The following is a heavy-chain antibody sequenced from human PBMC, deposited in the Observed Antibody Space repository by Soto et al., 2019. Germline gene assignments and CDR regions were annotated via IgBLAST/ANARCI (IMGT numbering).Heavy chain of an antibody. CDR3: ARGDRYSGNFLDP. D-gene: IGHD1-26*01. V-gene: IGHV4-30-2*01. CDR1: GGSISSGDYT. J-gene: IGHJ5*02. Sequence: SETLYLTCTVSGGSISSGDYTCSWIIQPPGKGLEWIGCTSDSGRTYYNPSLKSRVTISLGMSRNQFSLTLNSVTAADTAVYFCARGDRYSGNFLDPWVQAALV. CDR2: TSDSGRT.